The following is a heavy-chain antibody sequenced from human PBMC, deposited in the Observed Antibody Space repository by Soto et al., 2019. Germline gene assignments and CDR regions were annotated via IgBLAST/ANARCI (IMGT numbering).Heavy chain of an antibody. CDR3: ARRDQRRVVRGSDY. V-gene: IGHV4-39*01. CDR1: GGSISSGTYY. D-gene: IGHD3-10*01. CDR2: ISYSGST. J-gene: IGHJ4*02. Sequence: LQLQESGPGLVKPSETLSLTCAVSGGSISSGTYYWGWIRQPPGKGLEWIGTISYSGSTYYTPSLKRRVTISAHTSKNQFALSLSSVTAADTAVYYRARRDQRRVVRGSDYWGQGTLVTVSS.